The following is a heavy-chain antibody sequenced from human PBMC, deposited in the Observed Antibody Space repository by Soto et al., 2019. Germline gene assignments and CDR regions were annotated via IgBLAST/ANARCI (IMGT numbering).Heavy chain of an antibody. V-gene: IGHV3-30-3*01. D-gene: IGHD3-10*01. CDR2: IPYDGSNK. CDR3: ARAGSYTGASYYYYGMDV. CDR1: GFTFSSYA. Sequence: GGSLRLSCAASGFTFSSYAMHWVRQAPGKGLEWVAVIPYDGSNKYYADSVKGRFTISRDNSKNTLYLQMNSLRAEDTAVYYCARAGSYTGASYYYYGMDVWGQGTTVTVSS. J-gene: IGHJ6*02.